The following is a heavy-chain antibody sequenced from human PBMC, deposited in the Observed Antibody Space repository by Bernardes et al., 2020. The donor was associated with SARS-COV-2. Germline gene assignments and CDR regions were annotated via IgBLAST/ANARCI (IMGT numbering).Heavy chain of an antibody. J-gene: IGHJ4*02. V-gene: IGHV3-64*02. D-gene: IGHD3-10*01. CDR2: ISYNGGST. CDR3: ARAPITMVRGIELNY. Sequence: GGSLRLFCVCSGFTFNTYAMYWVRKAPGKGLEYVSAISYNGGSTYYADSVKGRFTISRDNSQNTLFLQMRSLRVEDMAVYYCARAPITMVRGIELNYWGQGTLVTVSS. CDR1: GFTFNTYA.